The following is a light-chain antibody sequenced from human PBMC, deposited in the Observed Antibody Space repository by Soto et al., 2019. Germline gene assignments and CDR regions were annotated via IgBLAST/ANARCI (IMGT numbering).Light chain of an antibody. CDR3: QHRSNWLSIT. Sequence: EIVLTQSPATLSLSPGERATLSCRASQSVSSYLAWYQQKPGQAPRLLIYDASNRVTGIPARFSGSGSGTDFTLTISSLEPEDFAVYYCQHRSNWLSITFGQGTLLEIK. J-gene: IGKJ5*01. CDR2: DAS. CDR1: QSVSSY. V-gene: IGKV3-11*01.